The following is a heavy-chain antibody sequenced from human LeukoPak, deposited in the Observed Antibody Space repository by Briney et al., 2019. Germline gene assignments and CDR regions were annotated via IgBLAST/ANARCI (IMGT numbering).Heavy chain of an antibody. CDR1: GGSISSSSYY. J-gene: IGHJ4*02. CDR2: IYYSGST. V-gene: IGHV4-39*01. Sequence: SETLSLTCTVSGGSISSSSYYWGWIRQPPGKGPEWIGSIYYSGSTYYNPSLKSRVTISVDTSKNQFSLKLSSVTAADTAVYYCARHQWFGELTEFDYWGQGTLVTVSS. CDR3: ARHQWFGELTEFDY. D-gene: IGHD3-10*01.